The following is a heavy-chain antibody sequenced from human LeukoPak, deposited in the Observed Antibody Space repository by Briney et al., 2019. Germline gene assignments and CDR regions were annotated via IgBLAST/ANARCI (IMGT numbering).Heavy chain of an antibody. J-gene: IGHJ4*02. D-gene: IGHD5-18*01. V-gene: IGHV4-59*01. CDR2: IYYSGST. Sequence: SETLSLTCTVSGGSISSYYWSWIRQPPGKGLEWIGYIYYSGSTNYNPSLKSRVTISVDTSKNQFSLKLSSVTAADTVVYYCAREDTAMAIFDYWGQGTLVTVSS. CDR1: GGSISSYY. CDR3: AREDTAMAIFDY.